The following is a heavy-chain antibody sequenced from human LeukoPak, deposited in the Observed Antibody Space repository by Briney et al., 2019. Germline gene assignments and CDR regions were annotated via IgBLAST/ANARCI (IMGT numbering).Heavy chain of an antibody. CDR1: GFTFNSYA. J-gene: IGHJ4*02. V-gene: IGHV3-23*01. CDR3: AKNRATGLAFYDY. Sequence: GGSLRLSCAASGFTFNSYAMTWVRQAPGKGLEWVSAISACAGYIYYADSVKGRFTSSRDNSKSTLYLQMSNLRAEDTAVYFCAKNRATGLAFYDYWGQGTQVTVSS. CDR2: ISACAGYI. D-gene: IGHD5-24*01.